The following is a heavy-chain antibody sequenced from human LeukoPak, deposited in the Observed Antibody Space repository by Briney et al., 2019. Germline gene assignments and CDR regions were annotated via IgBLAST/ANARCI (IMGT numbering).Heavy chain of an antibody. V-gene: IGHV3-23*01. J-gene: IGHJ6*03. Sequence: PGGSLRLSCAASGFTFSSYAMSWVRQAPGKGLEWVSAISCSGGSTYYADSVKGRFTISRDNSKNTLYLQMNSLRAEDTAVYYCAKDFPILSTTQNYYYYMDVWGKGTTVTVSS. CDR3: AKDFPILSTTQNYYYYMDV. CDR2: ISCSGGST. D-gene: IGHD1-14*01. CDR1: GFTFSSYA.